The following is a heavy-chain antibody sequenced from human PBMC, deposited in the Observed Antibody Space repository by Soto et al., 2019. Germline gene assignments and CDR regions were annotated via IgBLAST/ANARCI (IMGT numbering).Heavy chain of an antibody. CDR1: GFTFSSYA. CDR3: AKGEYDSSGYYYYYGMDV. CDR2: ISGSGGST. V-gene: IGHV3-23*01. J-gene: IGHJ6*02. Sequence: GGSLRLSCAASGFTFSSYAMSWVRQAPGKGLEWVSAISGSGGSTYYADSVKGRFTISRDNSKNTLYLQMNGLRAEDTAVYYFAKGEYDSSGYYYYYGMDVWGQGTTVTVSS. D-gene: IGHD3-22*01.